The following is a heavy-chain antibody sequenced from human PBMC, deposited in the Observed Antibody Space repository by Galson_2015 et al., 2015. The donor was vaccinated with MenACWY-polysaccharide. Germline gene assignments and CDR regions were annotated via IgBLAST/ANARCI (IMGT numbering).Heavy chain of an antibody. CDR1: AFDFNKSV. V-gene: IGHV3-23*01. CDR2: ITPTGGTP. D-gene: IGHD4/OR15-4a*01. CDR3: AKGSYRANAVLSYYYYYMDA. J-gene: IGHJ6*03. Sequence: SLRLSCAASAFDFNKSVMNWVRQPPGEGLQWVSSITPTGGTPYYADSVRGRFTITRDNSENTLYLHMNSLGAEDTAVYYCAKGSYRANAVLSYYYYYMDAWGKGTTVTVSS.